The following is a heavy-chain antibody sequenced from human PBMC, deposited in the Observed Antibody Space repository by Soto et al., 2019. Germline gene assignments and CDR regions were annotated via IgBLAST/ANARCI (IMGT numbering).Heavy chain of an antibody. CDR2: IWYDGSNK. Sequence: PGGSMRLSCAAAGVTFSSHGMHWVSQAPGKGLEWVAVIWYDGSNKYYADSVKGRFTISRDNSKNTLYLQMNSLRAEDTAVYYCARDFFDDSSGYYSDYWGQGTLVTVSS. D-gene: IGHD3-22*01. CDR3: ARDFFDDSSGYYSDY. J-gene: IGHJ4*02. CDR1: GVTFSSHG. V-gene: IGHV3-33*01.